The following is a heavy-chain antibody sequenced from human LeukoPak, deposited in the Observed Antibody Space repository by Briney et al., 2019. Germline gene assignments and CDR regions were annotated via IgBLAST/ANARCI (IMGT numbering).Heavy chain of an antibody. CDR2: ISYDGSNK. Sequence: GGSLRLSCAASGFTFSSYGMHWVRQAPGKGLEWVAVISYDGSNKYYADSVKGRFTISRDNSKNTLYLQMISLETEDTAMYYCARIYSSNWRGVGYWGQGTLVTVSS. CDR1: GFTFSSYG. V-gene: IGHV3-30*03. J-gene: IGHJ4*02. D-gene: IGHD6-13*01. CDR3: ARIYSSNWRGVGY.